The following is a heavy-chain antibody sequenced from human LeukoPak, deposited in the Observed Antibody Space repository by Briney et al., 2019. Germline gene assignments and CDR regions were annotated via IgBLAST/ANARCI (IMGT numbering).Heavy chain of an antibody. J-gene: IGHJ5*02. V-gene: IGHV3-33*01. CDR1: RFTFSNYG. CDR2: IWYDGNNK. Sequence: GGSLRLSCASSRFTFSNYGMHWVRQAPGKGLEWVAVIWYDGNNKYYADSVKGRFTISRDNSKNTLYLQMNSLRAEDTAVYYCALWGDGNWFDPWGQGTLVTVSS. D-gene: IGHD3-10*01. CDR3: ALWGDGNWFDP.